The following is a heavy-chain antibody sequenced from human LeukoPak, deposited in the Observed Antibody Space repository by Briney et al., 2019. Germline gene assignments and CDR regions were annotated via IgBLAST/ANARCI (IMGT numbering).Heavy chain of an antibody. CDR3: ATARNFRFEY. J-gene: IGHJ4*02. V-gene: IGHV3-21*01. CDR1: GFTFSNYN. Sequence: GGSLRLSCAASGFTFSNYNMNWVRQAPGKGLEWVSTISSSRSSYIYYADSVKGRFTISRDNAKNSLYLQMNSLRAEDTAVYLCATARNFRFEYWGQGSLVIVSA. D-gene: IGHD1-7*01. CDR2: ISSSRSSYI.